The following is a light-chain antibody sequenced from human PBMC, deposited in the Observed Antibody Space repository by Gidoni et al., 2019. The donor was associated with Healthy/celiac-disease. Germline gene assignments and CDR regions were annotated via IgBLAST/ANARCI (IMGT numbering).Light chain of an antibody. V-gene: IGKV1-39*01. CDR1: QSISSY. CDR2: AAS. J-gene: IGKJ3*01. Sequence: DIQMTPSPSSLSASVGDRVTITCRASQSISSYLNWYQQKPGKAPKLLIYAASSLQSGVPSRFSGSGSGTDFTLTISSLQPEDFATYYYRQSYSTPLFTFGPGTKVDIK. CDR3: RQSYSTPLFT.